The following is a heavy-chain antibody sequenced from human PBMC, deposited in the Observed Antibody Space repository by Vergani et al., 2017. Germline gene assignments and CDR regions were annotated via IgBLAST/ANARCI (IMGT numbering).Heavy chain of an antibody. V-gene: IGHV4-59*01. CDR2: IYYSGST. CDR1: GCSISSYY. Sequence: QVQLQESGPGLVKPSETLSLTCSVSGCSISSYYCSWIRQPPGKGLEWIGYIYYSGSTSCNPSLKGRVTISVDTAKNQLCLTLSSVTAADTAVYYCARLSDWGGLDYWGQGTLVTVSS. D-gene: IGHD2-21*01. J-gene: IGHJ4*02. CDR3: ARLSDWGGLDY.